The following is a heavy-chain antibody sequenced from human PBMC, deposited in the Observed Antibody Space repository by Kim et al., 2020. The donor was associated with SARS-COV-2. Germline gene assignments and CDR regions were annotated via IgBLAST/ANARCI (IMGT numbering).Heavy chain of an antibody. CDR2: IKRDGSEK. J-gene: IGHJ3*02. CDR3: ARGHEGAFDI. Sequence: GWSLRLSCEASAFTFSEYWMAWVRRAPGKGLEWVANIKRDGSEKYYVDSVKGRFTISRDNPKNSLYLQMNSLRAEDTAVYYCARGHEGAFDIWGQGTMVTVSS. CDR1: AFTFSEYW. V-gene: IGHV3-7*01.